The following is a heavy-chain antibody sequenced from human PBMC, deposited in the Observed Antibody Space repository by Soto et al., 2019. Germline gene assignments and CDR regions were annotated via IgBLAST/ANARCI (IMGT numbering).Heavy chain of an antibody. D-gene: IGHD2-15*01. Sequence: QVQLVQSGAEVKKPGASVKVSCKASGYTFTSYDINWVRQATGQGLEWMGWMNPNSGNTGYAQKFQGRVTMTRNTSISTAYMELSSLRSEDTAVYYCARGRKSHYHYCRGRGVVEYWGQGILVTVSS. J-gene: IGHJ4*02. V-gene: IGHV1-8*01. CDR3: ARGRKSHYHYCRGRGVVEY. CDR1: GYTFTSYD. CDR2: MNPNSGNT.